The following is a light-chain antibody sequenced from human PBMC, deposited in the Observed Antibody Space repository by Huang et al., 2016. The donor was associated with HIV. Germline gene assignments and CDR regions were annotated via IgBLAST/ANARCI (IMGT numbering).Light chain of an antibody. V-gene: IGKV1-39*01. Sequence: DIQMTQSPSSLSASVGDRVTISCRARQSISRNLNWYQQKPGQAPRLLIYGASTLYSGVPSRFSGSGSGTDFSLTISSLQPEDFATYYCQQSYNTPDTFGQGTKLEIK. J-gene: IGKJ2*01. CDR2: GAS. CDR1: QSISRN. CDR3: QQSYNTPDT.